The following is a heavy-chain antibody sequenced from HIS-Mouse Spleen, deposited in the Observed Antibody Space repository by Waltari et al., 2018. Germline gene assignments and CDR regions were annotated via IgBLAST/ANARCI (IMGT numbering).Heavy chain of an antibody. CDR3: ARVKT. V-gene: IGHV4-38-2*02. J-gene: IGHJ5*02. CDR1: GSSISSGYS. CDR2: IYHSGST. Sequence: QVQLPESGPGLVKPSETLSLTCTVSGSSISSGYSWGWIRQPPGKGLEWIGSIYHSGSTYYNPSLKSRVTISVDTSKNQFSLKLSSVTAADTAVYYCARVKTWGQGTLVTVSS.